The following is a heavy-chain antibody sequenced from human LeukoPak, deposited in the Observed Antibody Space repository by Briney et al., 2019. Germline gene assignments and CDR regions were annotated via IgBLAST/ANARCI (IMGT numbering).Heavy chain of an antibody. Sequence: PGGSLRLSCAASGFTFRSYPMNWVRQAPGKGLEWVSTISGSGGSTYYADSVKGRITISRDNSKNTLYLQMNRLRAEDTAIYYCAKERTQTTSFDYWGQGTLVTVSS. CDR2: ISGSGGST. V-gene: IGHV3-23*01. D-gene: IGHD2/OR15-2a*01. CDR1: GFTFRSYP. J-gene: IGHJ4*02. CDR3: AKERTQTTSFDY.